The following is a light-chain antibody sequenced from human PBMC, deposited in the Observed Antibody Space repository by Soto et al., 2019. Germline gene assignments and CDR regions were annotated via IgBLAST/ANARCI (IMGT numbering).Light chain of an antibody. CDR3: QLYGSSLGA. J-gene: IGKJ3*01. V-gene: IGKV3-20*01. CDR1: QSVSSSY. CDR2: GAF. Sequence: EIVLTQSPGTLSLSPGERATVSCRASQSVSSSYLAWYQQKPGQAPRLLIYGAFSRATGIPDRFSGSGSGTDFTLTISRLEPVDFAVYYCQLYGSSLGAFGPGTKVDIK.